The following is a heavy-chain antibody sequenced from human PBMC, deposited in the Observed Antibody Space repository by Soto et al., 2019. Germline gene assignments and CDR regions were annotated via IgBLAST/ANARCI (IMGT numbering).Heavy chain of an antibody. J-gene: IGHJ4*02. CDR1: GFTFKRAW. CDR3: STGLGTYYSRFDY. V-gene: IGHV3-15*07. CDR2: IKSGIDGEAT. Sequence: EVQLVESGGGLVKPGGSLTLSCAASGFTFKRAWMNWVRQAPGKGLEWVGRIKSGIDGEATDYGAPVKGRFTISRDDSSNTLSLQMNSLKTDDTAIYYCSTGLGTYYSRFDYWGRGTLVTVSS. D-gene: IGHD3-10*01.